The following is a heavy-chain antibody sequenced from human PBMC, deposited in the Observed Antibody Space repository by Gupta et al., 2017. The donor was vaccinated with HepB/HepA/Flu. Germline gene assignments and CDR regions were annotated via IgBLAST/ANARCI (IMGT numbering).Heavy chain of an antibody. V-gene: IGHV3-21*01. Sequence: EVQLVESGGGLVKPGGSLRLSCAASGFTFNSYSMHWVRQTPGKGLEWVSSISSSSSYIYYADSVKGRFTISRDNAKNSLYLQMNSLRAEDTAVYYCVREQFKNDFDYWGQGTLVTVSS. J-gene: IGHJ4*02. CDR2: ISSSSSYI. D-gene: IGHD1-1*01. CDR3: VREQFKNDFDY. CDR1: GFTFNSYS.